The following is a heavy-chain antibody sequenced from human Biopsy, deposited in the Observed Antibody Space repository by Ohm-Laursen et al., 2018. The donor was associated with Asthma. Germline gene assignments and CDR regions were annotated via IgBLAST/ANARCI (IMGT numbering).Heavy chain of an antibody. D-gene: IGHD3-16*02. J-gene: IGHJ5*02. CDR1: GFTFSRHA. Sequence: SLRLSCTASGFTFSRHALHWVRQAPGKGLEWVAGIYYDGSREYYTESVKGRFTISRDNSKNRLYLEMASLRAGDTAVYYCAREKVIESRGFQNWFDPWGQGTLVHVSS. CDR2: IYYDGSRE. CDR3: AREKVIESRGFQNWFDP. V-gene: IGHV3-33*01.